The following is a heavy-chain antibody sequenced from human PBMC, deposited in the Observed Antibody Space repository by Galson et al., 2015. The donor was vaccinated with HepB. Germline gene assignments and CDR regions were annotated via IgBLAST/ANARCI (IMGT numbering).Heavy chain of an antibody. CDR3: ARGTGWSPEGY. D-gene: IGHD6-19*01. Sequence: TLSLTCTVSGGSVGTGGYHWTWIRQHPGKGLEWIGYIYYSGTTSYNPSLKSRVTISADTSKNQFSLKLTSVTAADTAVYYCARGTGWSPEGYWGQGILVAVSS. J-gene: IGHJ4*02. CDR2: IYYSGTT. V-gene: IGHV4-31*03. CDR1: GGSVGTGGYH.